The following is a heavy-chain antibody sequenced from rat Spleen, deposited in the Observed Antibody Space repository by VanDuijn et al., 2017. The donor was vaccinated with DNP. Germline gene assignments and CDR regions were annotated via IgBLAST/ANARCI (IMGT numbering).Heavy chain of an antibody. CDR3: ARQFGAFDY. CDR1: GFTFRNYG. V-gene: IGHV5S13*01. J-gene: IGHJ2*01. CDR2: ISIGGSDT. D-gene: IGHD4-3*01. Sequence: EVQLVESGGGLEQPGRSLKLSCAASGFTFRNYGMAWVRQAPTKGLEWVASISIGGSDTYYRDSVKGRFTVSRDDAINTQYLQLDSLRSEDTATYYCARQFGAFDYWGQGVMVTVSS.